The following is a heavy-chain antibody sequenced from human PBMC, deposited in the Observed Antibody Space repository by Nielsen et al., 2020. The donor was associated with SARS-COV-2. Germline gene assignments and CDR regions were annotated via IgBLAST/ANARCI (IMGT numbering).Heavy chain of an antibody. D-gene: IGHD1-26*01. Sequence: ASVKVSCKASGYTFTSYGISWVRQAPGQGLEWMGWISAYNGNTNYAQKLQGRVTMTTDTSTSTAYMELSSLRSEDTAVYYCATAPSYIVGATRGNWFDPWGQGTLVTVSS. V-gene: IGHV1-18*01. CDR3: ATAPSYIVGATRGNWFDP. J-gene: IGHJ5*02. CDR2: ISAYNGNT. CDR1: GYTFTSYG.